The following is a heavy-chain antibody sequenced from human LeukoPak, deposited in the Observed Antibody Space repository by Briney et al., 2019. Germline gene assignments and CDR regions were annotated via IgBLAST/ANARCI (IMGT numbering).Heavy chain of an antibody. J-gene: IGHJ4*02. Sequence: SETLPLTCTVSGGSISSSSYYWGWIRQPPGKGLEWIGSIYYSGSTYYNPSLKSRVTISVDTSKNQFSLKLSSVTAADTAVYYCARRVIVGATDYFDYWGQGTLVTVSS. CDR1: GGSISSSSYY. V-gene: IGHV4-39*01. CDR2: IYYSGST. CDR3: ARRVIVGATDYFDY. D-gene: IGHD1-26*01.